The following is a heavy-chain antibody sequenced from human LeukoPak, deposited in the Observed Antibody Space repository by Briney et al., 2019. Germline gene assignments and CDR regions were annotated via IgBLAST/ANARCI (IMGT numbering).Heavy chain of an antibody. J-gene: IGHJ4*02. CDR3: ARLYPGYSSGWYYFDY. D-gene: IGHD6-19*01. Sequence: SETLSLTCTVSGGSISSYYWSWIRQPAGKGLEWIGRIYTSGSTNYNPSLKSRVTISVDTSKNQFSLKLSSVTAADTAVYYCARLYPGYSSGWYYFDYWGQGTLVTVSS. CDR1: GGSISSYY. V-gene: IGHV4-4*07. CDR2: IYTSGST.